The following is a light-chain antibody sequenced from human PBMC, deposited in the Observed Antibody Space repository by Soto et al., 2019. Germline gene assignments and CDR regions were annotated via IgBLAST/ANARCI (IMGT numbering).Light chain of an antibody. CDR3: QQDGSAPWT. CDR1: QSVSSNY. CDR2: VAS. J-gene: IGKJ1*01. Sequence: EIVLTQSPGTVSLSPEERATLSCRASQSVSSNYLAWYQQKPGQAPRLLISVASTRATGIPDRFSGSGSGTDFTLTISRLEPEDFAVYYCQQDGSAPWTFGQGTKVDIK. V-gene: IGKV3-20*01.